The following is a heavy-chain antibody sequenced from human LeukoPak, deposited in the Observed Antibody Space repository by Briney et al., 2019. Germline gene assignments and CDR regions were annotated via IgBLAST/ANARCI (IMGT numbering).Heavy chain of an antibody. V-gene: IGHV1-18*01. J-gene: IGHJ5*02. CDR2: ISAYNGNT. Sequence: ASVKVSCKASGYTFTSYGISWVRQAPGQGLEWMGWISAYNGNTNYAQKLQGRVTMTTDTSTSTAYMELRSLRSDDTAVYYCARDLNGWYSPGDSNWFDPWGQGTLVTVSS. CDR1: GYTFTSYG. D-gene: IGHD6-19*01. CDR3: ARDLNGWYSPGDSNWFDP.